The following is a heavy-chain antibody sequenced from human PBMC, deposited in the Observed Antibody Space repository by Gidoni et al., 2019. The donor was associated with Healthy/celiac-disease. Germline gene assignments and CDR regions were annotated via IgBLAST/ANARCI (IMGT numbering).Heavy chain of an antibody. CDR3: AKGGRRDGYNLGVFAFDI. CDR2: ISYDGSNK. D-gene: IGHD5-12*01. CDR1: GVPFSSYG. J-gene: IGHJ3*02. V-gene: IGHV3-30*18. Sequence: QVQLVESGGGVVQPGRSLRLSCAASGVPFSSYGLHWVRQAPGKGLEWVAVISYDGSNKYYADSVKGRFTISRDNSKNTLYLQMNSLRAEDTAVYYCAKGGRRDGYNLGVFAFDIWGQGTMVTVSS.